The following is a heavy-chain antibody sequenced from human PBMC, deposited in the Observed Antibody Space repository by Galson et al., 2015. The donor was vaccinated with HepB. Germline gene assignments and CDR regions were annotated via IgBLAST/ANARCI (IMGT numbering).Heavy chain of an antibody. D-gene: IGHD3-9*01. V-gene: IGHV1-58*02. CDR2: IVVGSGNT. CDR1: GFTFTSSA. Sequence: SVKVSCKASGFTFTSSAMQWVRQARGQRLEWIGWIVVGSGNTNYAQKFQERVTITRDMSTSTAYMELRSLRSDDTAVYYWARDFPNYDILTGYRSIDYWGQGTLVTVSS. CDR3: ARDFPNYDILTGYRSIDY. J-gene: IGHJ4*02.